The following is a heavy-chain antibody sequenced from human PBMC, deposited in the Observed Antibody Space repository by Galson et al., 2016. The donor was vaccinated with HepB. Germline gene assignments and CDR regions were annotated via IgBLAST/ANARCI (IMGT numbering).Heavy chain of an antibody. CDR1: GGSISSSY. Sequence: TLSLTCTVSGGSISSSYWSWIRQPPGKGLEWIGYIYYSGNTNYNPSLKSRVTISVDTSKNQFSLKLSSVTAADTAVYYCAREYRGYCSGGSCYSVDAFDIWGQGTMVTVSS. D-gene: IGHD2-15*01. CDR2: IYYSGNT. V-gene: IGHV4-59*01. J-gene: IGHJ3*02. CDR3: AREYRGYCSGGSCYSVDAFDI.